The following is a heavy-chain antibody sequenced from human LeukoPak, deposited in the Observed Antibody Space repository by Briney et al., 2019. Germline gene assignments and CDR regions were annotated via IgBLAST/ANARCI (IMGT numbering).Heavy chain of an antibody. CDR2: ISGSGGST. Sequence: GGSLRLSCAASGFTFSSYGMNWVRQAPGKGLEWVSVISGSGGSTHYADSVKGRFTISRDNSKNTVYLDMNSLRAEDTAVYYCAKDQWELLRVGYYFDYWGQGTLVTVSS. J-gene: IGHJ4*02. CDR1: GFTFSSYG. CDR3: AKDQWELLRVGYYFDY. V-gene: IGHV3-23*01. D-gene: IGHD1-26*01.